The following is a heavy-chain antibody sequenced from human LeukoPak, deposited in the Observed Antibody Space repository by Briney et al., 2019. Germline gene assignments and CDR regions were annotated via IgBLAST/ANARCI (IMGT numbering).Heavy chain of an antibody. CDR1: GGSISSYY. J-gene: IGHJ5*02. CDR2: IYYSGST. V-gene: IGHV4-59*08. D-gene: IGHD6-19*01. CDR3: ARREAVTGTPRAWFDP. Sequence: SETLSLTCTVSGGSISSYYWSWIRQPPGKGLEWIGYIYYSGSTNYNPSLKSRVTISVDTSKNQFSLKLTSVTAADTAVYYCARREAVTGTPRAWFDPWGQGTLVTVSS.